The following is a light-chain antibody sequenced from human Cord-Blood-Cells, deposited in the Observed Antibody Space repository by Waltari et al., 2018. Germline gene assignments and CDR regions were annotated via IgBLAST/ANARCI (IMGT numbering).Light chain of an antibody. CDR1: QSVSSN. V-gene: IGKV3-15*01. J-gene: IGKJ1*01. Sequence: EIVMTQSPATLSVSPGERATLSCRASQSVSSNLAWYQQEPGQAPRLLIYGASTRATGIPARFSGSGSGTEFTLTLSRLQSEDFAVYYCQQYNNWPLTFGQGTKVEIK. CDR2: GAS. CDR3: QQYNNWPLT.